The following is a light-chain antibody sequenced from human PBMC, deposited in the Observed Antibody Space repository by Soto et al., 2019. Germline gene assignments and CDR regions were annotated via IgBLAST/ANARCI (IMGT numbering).Light chain of an antibody. CDR3: HVWDNNSDHQV. CDR1: DVGRRS. V-gene: IGLV3-21*01. CDR2: DDN. Sequence: SYELTQPPSVSVAPGTTATITCGGNDVGRRSVHWYQQKPGQAPVLVISDDNDRPSGIPERFSGFNSGNTATLTISRVDAGDEADYYCHVWDNNSDHQVFGGGTKVTVL. J-gene: IGLJ2*01.